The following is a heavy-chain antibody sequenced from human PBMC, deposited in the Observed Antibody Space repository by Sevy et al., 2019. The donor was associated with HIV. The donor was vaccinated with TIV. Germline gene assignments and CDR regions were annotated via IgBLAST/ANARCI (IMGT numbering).Heavy chain of an antibody. J-gene: IGHJ4*02. CDR1: GFSYSSYG. D-gene: IGHD2-21*01. Sequence: GGSLRLSCAESGFSYSSYGMHWVRQAPGKGLGWVAYIQYDGSNKDYADSVKGRLTNSKDNSKNTLDLQMNSLRVEDTAVYYCVKEGGGEGGDHWGQGTLVTVSS. CDR2: IQYDGSNK. V-gene: IGHV3-30*02. CDR3: VKEGGGEGGDH.